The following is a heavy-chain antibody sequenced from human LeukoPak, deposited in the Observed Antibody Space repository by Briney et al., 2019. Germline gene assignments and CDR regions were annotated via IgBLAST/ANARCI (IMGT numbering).Heavy chain of an antibody. V-gene: IGHV3-53*01. CDR3: ARGLNTYDSSGFYFL. CDR1: GFTVSSYY. J-gene: IGHJ4*02. Sequence: PGGSRRLSCAASGFTVSSYYMSWVRQAPGKGLEWVSIIYSGGSTHYADSVKGRFTISRDNSKNTLYLRMNSLRAEDTAIYYCARGLNTYDSSGFYFLWGQGTLVTVSS. D-gene: IGHD3-22*01. CDR2: IYSGGST.